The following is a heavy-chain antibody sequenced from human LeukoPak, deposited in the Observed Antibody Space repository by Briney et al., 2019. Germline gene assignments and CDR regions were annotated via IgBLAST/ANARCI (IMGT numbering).Heavy chain of an antibody. CDR1: GGSISSGNYY. V-gene: IGHV4-61*02. Sequence: PSQTLSLTCTVSGGSISSGNYYWSWIRQPAGRGLEWIGRIYTSGSTTYNPSLKSRVTISVDTSKNQFSLKVISVTAADTAVYYCAKIGDAGLGSHDYWGQGTLVTISS. J-gene: IGHJ4*02. CDR3: AKIGDAGLGSHDY. CDR2: IYTSGST. D-gene: IGHD3-10*01.